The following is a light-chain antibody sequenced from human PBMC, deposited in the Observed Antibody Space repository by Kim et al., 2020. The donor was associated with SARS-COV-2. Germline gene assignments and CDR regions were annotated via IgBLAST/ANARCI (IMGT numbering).Light chain of an antibody. V-gene: IGLV2-11*03. CDR3: CSYAGTYKV. J-gene: IGLJ1*01. CDR2: DVA. CDR1: SSDVGGYNY. Sequence: PGQSVIISCTGTSSDVGGYNYVSWYQQHPGKAPKLMISDVANRPSGVPDRFSGSKSGNTASLTISGLQAEDEADYYCCSYAGTYKVFGTGTKVTVL.